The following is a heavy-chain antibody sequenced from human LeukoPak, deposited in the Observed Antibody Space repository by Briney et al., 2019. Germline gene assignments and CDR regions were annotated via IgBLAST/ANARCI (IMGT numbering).Heavy chain of an antibody. J-gene: IGHJ3*02. CDR1: GVTFSSYA. Sequence: GGSLRLSCAASGVTFSSYAMHWVRQAPGKGLEWVAVISYDGSNKYYADSVKGRFTISRDNSKNTLYLQMNSLRAEDTAVYYCARPARGSSSWYLGAFDIWGQGSMVTVSS. V-gene: IGHV3-30*04. CDR3: ARPARGSSSWYLGAFDI. D-gene: IGHD6-13*01. CDR2: ISYDGSNK.